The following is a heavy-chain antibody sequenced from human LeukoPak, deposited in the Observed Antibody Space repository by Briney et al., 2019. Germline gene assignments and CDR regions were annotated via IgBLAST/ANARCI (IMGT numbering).Heavy chain of an antibody. D-gene: IGHD2-15*01. J-gene: IGHJ4*02. V-gene: IGHV4-39*01. CDR2: ISSAGHT. CDR1: DNSISGSSYY. CDR3: ASVRGVVVVTSTTYIFDF. Sequence: SETLSLTCTVSDNSISGSSYYWGWIRQSRGKGLEWIGSISSAGHTYYNPSLYSRVTISVDTSKNQFSLNLQSVTAADTAVYYCASVRGVVVVTSTTYIFDFWGQGTLVTVTS.